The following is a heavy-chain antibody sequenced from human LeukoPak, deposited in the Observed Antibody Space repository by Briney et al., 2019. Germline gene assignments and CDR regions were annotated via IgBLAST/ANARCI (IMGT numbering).Heavy chain of an antibody. CDR2: INPNSGDT. V-gene: IGHV1-2*06. CDR3: ARSAEHCNNGVCFTDYYMDV. D-gene: IGHD2-8*01. CDR1: GYTFSGSY. J-gene: IGHJ6*03. Sequence: GASVKVSCKASGYTFSGSYIHWVRQAPGQGLEWMGRINPNSGDTNYAQKFQGRVTMTRDTFISTAYMELSSLTSDDTAVYFCARSAEHCNNGVCFTDYYMDVWGKGTTVTVSS.